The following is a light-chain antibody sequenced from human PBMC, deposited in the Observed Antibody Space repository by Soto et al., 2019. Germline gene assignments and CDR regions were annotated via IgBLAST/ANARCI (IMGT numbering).Light chain of an antibody. CDR1: QDISNY. V-gene: IGKV1-33*01. J-gene: IGKJ5*01. CDR2: DAS. Sequence: DIQMTQSPSSLSASVGVRVTITCQASQDISNYLNWYQQKPGKAPKLLIYDASNLETGVPSRFSGSGSGTDFTFPISSLQPEDIATYYCQQYDNLPSITFGQGTRLEIK. CDR3: QQYDNLPSIT.